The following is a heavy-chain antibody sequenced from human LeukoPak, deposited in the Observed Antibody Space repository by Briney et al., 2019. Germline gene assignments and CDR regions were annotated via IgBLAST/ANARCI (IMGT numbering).Heavy chain of an antibody. Sequence: PGGSLRLSCAASGFIVSNNYMNWVRQAPGKGLEWVSTITGSDDKTYYADSVKGRFTISRDFSRNTVGLQMNSLRIEDTAIYYCAKGPQLYSGYHPDYWGQGTLVTVSS. CDR1: GFIVSNNY. J-gene: IGHJ4*02. CDR2: ITGSDDKT. V-gene: IGHV3-23*01. D-gene: IGHD5-12*01. CDR3: AKGPQLYSGYHPDY.